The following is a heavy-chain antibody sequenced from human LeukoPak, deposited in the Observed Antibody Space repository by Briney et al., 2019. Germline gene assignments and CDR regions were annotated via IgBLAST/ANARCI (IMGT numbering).Heavy chain of an antibody. D-gene: IGHD2-15*01. J-gene: IGHJ4*02. CDR2: ISYDGSTS. CDR1: GFTFRTYA. V-gene: IGHV3-30-3*01. Sequence: PGRSLRLSCAASGFTFRTYAMHWVRQAPGKGLEWAALISYDGSTSFYADSVKGRFTLSRDNSKNTLYLQMISLRPGDTGLYYCARSECSGGNCYSLFDHWGQGTLVTVSS. CDR3: ARSECSGGNCYSLFDH.